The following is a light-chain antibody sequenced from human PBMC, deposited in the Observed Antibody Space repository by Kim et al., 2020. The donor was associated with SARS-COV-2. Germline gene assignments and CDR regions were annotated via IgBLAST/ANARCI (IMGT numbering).Light chain of an antibody. CDR3: SAWDSSLNFGV. V-gene: IGLV10-54*01. Sequence: QAGLTQPPSVSKGLRQTATLTCTGNSNNVGNQGAAWLQQHQGHPPKLLSYRNDNRPSGISERFSASRSGNTASLTITGLQPEDEADYYCSAWDSSLNFGVFGGGTQLTVL. J-gene: IGLJ3*02. CDR2: RND. CDR1: SNNVGNQG.